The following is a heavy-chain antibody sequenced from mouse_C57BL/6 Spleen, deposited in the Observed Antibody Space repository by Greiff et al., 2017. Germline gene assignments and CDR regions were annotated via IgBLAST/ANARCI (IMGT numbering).Heavy chain of an antibody. CDR2: IDPETGGT. V-gene: IGHV1-15*01. D-gene: IGHD3-2*02. Sequence: VQLQQSGAELVRPGASVPLSCKASGYTFTDYEMHWVKPTPVHGLEWIGAIDPETGGTAYNQKFKGKAILTADKSSSTAYMELRSLTSEDSAVYYCTRRKTAQATGVYYAMDYWGQGTSVTVSS. CDR1: GYTFTDYE. J-gene: IGHJ4*01. CDR3: TRRKTAQATGVYYAMDY.